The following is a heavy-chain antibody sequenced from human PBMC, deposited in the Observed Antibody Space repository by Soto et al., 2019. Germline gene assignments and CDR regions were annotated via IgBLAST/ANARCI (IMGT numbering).Heavy chain of an antibody. CDR2: IIPIFGTA. CDR3: ARDGGRHSGGIDY. D-gene: IGHD1-26*01. V-gene: IGHV1-69*01. J-gene: IGHJ4*02. Sequence: QVQLVQSGAEVKKPGSSVKVSCKASGGTFSSYSINWVRQAPGQGLEWMGEIIPIFGTANYAQKCQGRVTITADESTSTDYIELSSLRSEDTAVYYCARDGGRHSGGIDYWGQGTLVTVSS. CDR1: GGTFSSYS.